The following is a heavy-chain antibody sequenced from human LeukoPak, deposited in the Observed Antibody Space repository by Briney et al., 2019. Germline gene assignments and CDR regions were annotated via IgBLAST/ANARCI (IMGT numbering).Heavy chain of an antibody. V-gene: IGHV1-18*01. D-gene: IGHD6-19*01. Sequence: ASVKVPCKASGYTFTGYGISWVRQAPGQGLEWMGWISAYNGNTNYAQKLQGRVTMTTDTSTSTAYMELRSLRSDDTAVYYCARDLGYSSGWYGGAYYYFDYWGQGTLVTVSS. CDR2: ISAYNGNT. CDR3: ARDLGYSSGWYGGAYYYFDY. J-gene: IGHJ4*02. CDR1: GYTFTGYG.